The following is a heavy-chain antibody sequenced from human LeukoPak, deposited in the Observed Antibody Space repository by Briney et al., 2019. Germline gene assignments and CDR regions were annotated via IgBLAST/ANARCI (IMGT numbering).Heavy chain of an antibody. J-gene: IGHJ4*02. CDR2: IYYSGST. V-gene: IGHV4-31*03. D-gene: IGHD5-18*01. CDR1: GGSISSGGYY. CDR3: ARAGVTDPLHI. Sequence: SETLSLTCTVSGGSISSGGYYWRWIRQHPGKGLEWIGYIYYSGSTYYNPSLKSRVTISVDTSKNQFSLKLSSVTAADTAVYYCARAGVTDPLHIWGQGTLVTVSS.